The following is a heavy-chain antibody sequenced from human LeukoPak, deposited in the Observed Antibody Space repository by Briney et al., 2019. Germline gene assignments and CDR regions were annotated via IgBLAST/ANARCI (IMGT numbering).Heavy chain of an antibody. V-gene: IGHV3-66*01. J-gene: IGHJ6*03. Sequence: GGSLRLSCAASGFTVSSNYMSWVRQAPGKGLEWVSVIYSGGSTYYADSVKGRFTISRDNSKNTLYLQMNSLRAEDTAVYYCARAVYYYGSGNYYYYYMDVWGKGTTVTVSS. D-gene: IGHD3-10*01. CDR3: ARAVYYYGSGNYYYYYMDV. CDR2: IYSGGST. CDR1: GFTVSSNY.